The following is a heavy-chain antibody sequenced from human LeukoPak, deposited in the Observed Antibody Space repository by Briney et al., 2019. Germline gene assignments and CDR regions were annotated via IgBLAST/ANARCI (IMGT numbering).Heavy chain of an antibody. CDR2: ISGSGGST. Sequence: GGSLRLSCAASGFTFSSYGMSWVRQAPGKGLEWVSSISGSGGSTYYADSVKGRFTISRDNSKNSLYLQMNSLRAEDTAVYYCAELGITMIGGVWGKGTTVTISS. CDR3: AELGITMIGGV. D-gene: IGHD3-10*02. CDR1: GFTFSSYG. J-gene: IGHJ6*04. V-gene: IGHV3-23*01.